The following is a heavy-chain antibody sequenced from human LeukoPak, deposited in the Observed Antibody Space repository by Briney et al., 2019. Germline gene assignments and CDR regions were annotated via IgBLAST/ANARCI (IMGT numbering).Heavy chain of an antibody. Sequence: PGGSLRLSCAASGFIFSFYCMHWVRQAPGKGPMWVSRICPDGTGISYADSVKARFTISRDNAKNSLYLQMNSLRAEDTALYYCAKDIGPIAARPDYWGQGTLVTVSS. CDR3: AKDIGPIAARPDY. CDR2: ICPDGTGI. J-gene: IGHJ4*02. D-gene: IGHD6-6*01. CDR1: GFIFSFYC. V-gene: IGHV3-74*01.